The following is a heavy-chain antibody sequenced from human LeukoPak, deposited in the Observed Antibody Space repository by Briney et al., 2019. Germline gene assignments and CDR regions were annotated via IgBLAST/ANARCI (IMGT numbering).Heavy chain of an antibody. CDR1: GGSISSGSYY. CDR3: ARAIFWSGHWGWFDP. CDR2: IYTSGST. Sequence: SETLSLTCTVSGGSISSGSYYWSWIRQPAGKGLEWIGRIYTSGSTNYNPSLKSRVTISVDTSKNQFSLKLSSVTAADTAVYYCARAIFWSGHWGWFDPWGQGTLVTASS. V-gene: IGHV4-61*02. J-gene: IGHJ5*02. D-gene: IGHD3-3*01.